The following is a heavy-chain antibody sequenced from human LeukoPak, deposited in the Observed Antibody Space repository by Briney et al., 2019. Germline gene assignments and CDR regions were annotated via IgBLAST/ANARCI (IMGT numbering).Heavy chain of an antibody. CDR2: IYYSGST. Sequence: SETLSLTCTVSGGSISSRSYCWGWIRQPPGKGLEWIGSIYYSGSTYYNPSLKSRVTISVDTSKNQFSLKLSSVTAADTAVYYCARLTYYFDYWGQGTLVTVSS. CDR3: ARLTYYFDY. CDR1: GGSISSRSYC. J-gene: IGHJ4*02. V-gene: IGHV4-39*01.